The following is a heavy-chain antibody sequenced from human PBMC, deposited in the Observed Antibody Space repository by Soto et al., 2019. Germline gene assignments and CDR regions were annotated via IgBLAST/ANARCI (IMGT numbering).Heavy chain of an antibody. J-gene: IGHJ6*02. CDR2: IYWDDDK. CDR1: GFSLSTSGVP. V-gene: IGHV2-5*02. CDR3: AHRTPMVGGGMKGVDV. D-gene: IGHD3-10*01. Sequence: QITLKESGPTLVKPTQTLTLTCTFSGFSLSTSGVPGCWIRQPQGKAPEWLANIYWDDDKRYSPSLKSRLTITKDTSKHQVVLRITNMDPVDTATYYFAHRTPMVGGGMKGVDVWGQGTTVIVAS.